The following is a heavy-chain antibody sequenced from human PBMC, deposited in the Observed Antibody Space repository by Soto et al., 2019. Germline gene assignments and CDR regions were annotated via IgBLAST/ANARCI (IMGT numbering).Heavy chain of an antibody. J-gene: IGHJ4*02. CDR3: AKDLYYDFWSGFGY. CDR2: ISGSGGST. Sequence: GESLKISCAASGFTFSSYAMSWVRQAPGKGLEWVSAISGSGGSTYYADSVKGRFTISRDNSKNTLYLQMNSLRAEDTAVYYCAKDLYYDFWSGFGYWGQGTLVTVSS. D-gene: IGHD3-3*01. V-gene: IGHV3-23*01. CDR1: GFTFSSYA.